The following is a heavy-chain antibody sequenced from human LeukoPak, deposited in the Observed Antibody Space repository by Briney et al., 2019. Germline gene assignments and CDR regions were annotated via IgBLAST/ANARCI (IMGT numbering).Heavy chain of an antibody. J-gene: IGHJ6*02. V-gene: IGHV3-23*01. CDR3: AKGRLPYYYGMDV. Sequence: GGSLRLSCAASGLTFSSYAMSWVRQAPGKGLEWVSGISGSGTGTYYADPMKGRFTISRDNSKNTLYLQMNSLRAEDTAVYYCAKGRLPYYYGMDVWGQGTTVTVSS. CDR2: ISGSGTGT. CDR1: GLTFSSYA. D-gene: IGHD4-11*01.